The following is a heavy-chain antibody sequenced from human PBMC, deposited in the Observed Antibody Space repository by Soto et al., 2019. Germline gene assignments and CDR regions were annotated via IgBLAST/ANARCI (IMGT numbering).Heavy chain of an antibody. CDR2: IYWDDDK. J-gene: IGHJ4*02. Sequence: QITLKESGPTLVKPTQTLTRTCTCSWFSLSTRGVGVGWIRQPPGKALEWLALIYWDDDKRYSPSLKSRLTITKDTSKYQVVLTMTNMDPVDTATYYCARRRVPNFDYWGQGTLVTVSS. CDR3: ARRRVPNFDY. V-gene: IGHV2-5*02. D-gene: IGHD3-3*01. CDR1: WFSLSTRGVG.